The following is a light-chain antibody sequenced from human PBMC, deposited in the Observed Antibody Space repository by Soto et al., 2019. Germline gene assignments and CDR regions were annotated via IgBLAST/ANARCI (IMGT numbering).Light chain of an antibody. Sequence: DIQMTQSPSSLSASVGDRVTITCQASQDISNYLNWYQQKPGKAPKLLIYDASNLETGVPSRFSGSGSGTDFTFTISSLQPEDIATYYCHQYDTLRVTFGPGTKVDIK. V-gene: IGKV1-33*01. J-gene: IGKJ3*01. CDR2: DAS. CDR3: HQYDTLRVT. CDR1: QDISNY.